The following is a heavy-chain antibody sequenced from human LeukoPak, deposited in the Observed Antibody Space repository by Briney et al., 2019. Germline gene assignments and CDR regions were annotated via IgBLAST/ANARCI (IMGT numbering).Heavy chain of an antibody. V-gene: IGHV1-46*01. CDR1: GYPFTTYY. Sequence: ASVKVSCKASGYPFTTYYIHWVRQAPGQGLEWVGIINIPSGGSTSYGQKFQGRFSMTRDTSISTAYLELNSLTSEDTAVYYCARGGGFSFGAQSYYQLSLWGQGTLVTVSS. CDR2: INIPSGGST. D-gene: IGHD3-10*01. CDR3: ARGGGFSFGAQSYYQLSL. J-gene: IGHJ4*02.